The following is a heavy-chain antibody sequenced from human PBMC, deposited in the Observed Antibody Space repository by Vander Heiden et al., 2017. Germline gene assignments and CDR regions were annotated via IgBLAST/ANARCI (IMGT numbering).Heavy chain of an antibody. CDR1: RSTFSTYG. CDR3: AKVSSPSGGSFDY. J-gene: IGHJ4*02. V-gene: IGHV3-30*18. Sequence: QVQLVDSAGCLVQPGRSLRLSCAAPRSTFSTYGMHWVRQDPGKGLEWVAVISYDGSNKYYADSVKGRFTISRDNSKNTLYLQMNSLRAEDTAVYYCAKVSSPSGGSFDYWGQGTLVTVSS. CDR2: ISYDGSNK. D-gene: IGHD2-15*01.